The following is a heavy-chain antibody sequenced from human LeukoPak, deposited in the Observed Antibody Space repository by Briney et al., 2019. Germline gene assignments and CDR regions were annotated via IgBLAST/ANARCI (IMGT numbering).Heavy chain of an antibody. CDR3: GRFGKGCSSTSCYVDY. V-gene: IGHV4-59*01. J-gene: IGHJ4*02. CDR1: GGSISNYC. Sequence: SETLSLTCTVSGGSISNYCWSWFRQPPGKGLEWNGYIYHSGSTNYNPSLKSRVSISVDTSNNQFSLKLSSVTAADTAVYYCGRFGKGCSSTSCYVDYWGQGTLVTVSS. D-gene: IGHD2-2*01. CDR2: IYHSGST.